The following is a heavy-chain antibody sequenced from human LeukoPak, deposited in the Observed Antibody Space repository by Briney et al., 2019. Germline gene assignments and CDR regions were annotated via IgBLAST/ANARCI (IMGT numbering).Heavy chain of an antibody. J-gene: IGHJ4*02. D-gene: IGHD6-6*01. V-gene: IGHV4-38-2*01. CDR3: ARQIRGSSSPRNFDY. Sequence: SSETLSLTCGVSGYSISSGYYWGWIRQPPGKGLEWIGSVHHSGSTYYNASLKSRVTISVDTSKNQFSLKLSSVTAADTAVYYCARQIRGSSSPRNFDYWGQGTLVTVSS. CDR2: VHHSGST. CDR1: GYSISSGYY.